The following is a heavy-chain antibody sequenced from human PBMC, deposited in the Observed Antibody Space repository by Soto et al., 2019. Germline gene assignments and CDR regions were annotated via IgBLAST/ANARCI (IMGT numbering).Heavy chain of an antibody. J-gene: IGHJ6*02. Sequence: QVQLVESGGGVVQPGRSLRLSCAASGFTFSTSAMHWVRQAPGKGPEWVAVISSDGSKAYYAESVRGRFTISRDNSKDTLFLQMNSLRAVDTAVYHCARPYCSRSACYLYLCALGVWGQGTTVTVSS. V-gene: IGHV3-30-3*01. D-gene: IGHD2-2*01. CDR2: ISSDGSKA. CDR3: ARPYCSRSACYLYLCALGV. CDR1: GFTFSTSA.